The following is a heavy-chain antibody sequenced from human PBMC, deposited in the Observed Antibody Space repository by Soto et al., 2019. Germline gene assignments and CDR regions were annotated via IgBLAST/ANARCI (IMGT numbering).Heavy chain of an antibody. CDR3: TRGDTAIVRKGLDV. V-gene: IGHV5-10-1*01. J-gene: IGHJ6*02. CDR2: IDLSDSYT. Sequence: GESLKIPCEGSGYTFTSYYITWARHLPGKGLVWMGRIDLSDSYTTYNQSFQHHVTISADKSIRTAYQQWSIREASDSAMYYCTRGDTAIVRKGLDVWGQGTPVTVSS. D-gene: IGHD5-18*01. CDR1: GYTFTSYY.